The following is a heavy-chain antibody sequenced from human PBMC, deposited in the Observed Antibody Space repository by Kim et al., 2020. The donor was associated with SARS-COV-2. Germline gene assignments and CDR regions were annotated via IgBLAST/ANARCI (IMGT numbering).Heavy chain of an antibody. CDR3: AKSVGGAAAFDY. V-gene: IGHV3-23*01. Sequence: TYYAYSVKGRFTISRDNSKSTLFLEMNSLRAEDTAVYYCAKSVGGAAAFDYWGQGTQVTVSS. CDR2: T. J-gene: IGHJ4*02. D-gene: IGHD6-13*01.